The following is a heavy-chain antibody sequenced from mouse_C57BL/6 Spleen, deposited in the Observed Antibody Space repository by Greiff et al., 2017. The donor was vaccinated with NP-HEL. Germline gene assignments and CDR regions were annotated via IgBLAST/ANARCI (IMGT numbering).Heavy chain of an antibody. CDR2: INPSSGYP. Sequence: QVQLKESGAELAKPGASVKLSCKASGYTFTSYWMHWVKQRPGQGLEWIGYINPSSGYPKYNQKFKDKSTLTADKSSSTSYMQLSSLTYEDSAVYYCARESTMITPLCFDYWGQGTTLTVSS. V-gene: IGHV1-7*01. CDR3: ARESTMITPLCFDY. D-gene: IGHD2-4*01. CDR1: GYTFTSYW. J-gene: IGHJ2*01.